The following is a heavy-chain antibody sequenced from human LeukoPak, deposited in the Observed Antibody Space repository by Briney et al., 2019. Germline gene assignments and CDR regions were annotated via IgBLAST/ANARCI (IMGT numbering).Heavy chain of an antibody. CDR1: GGSISSYY. Sequence: SETLSLTCTVSGGSISSYYWSWLRQPPGKGLEWLGYIYYSGSTNYNPSLTSRVTISVDTSKNQFSLKLSSVTAADTAVYYCASVYCSGGSCRFDYWGQGTLVTVSS. CDR2: IYYSGST. CDR3: ASVYCSGGSCRFDY. D-gene: IGHD2-15*01. V-gene: IGHV4-59*01. J-gene: IGHJ4*02.